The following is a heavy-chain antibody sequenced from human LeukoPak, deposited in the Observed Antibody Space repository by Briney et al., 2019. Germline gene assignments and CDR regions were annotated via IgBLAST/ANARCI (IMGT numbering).Heavy chain of an antibody. CDR2: INPSGGST. D-gene: IGHD5-24*01. CDR1: GYTFTSYY. Sequence: GASVKVSCKASGYTFTSYYMHWVRQAPGQGLEWMGIINPSGGSTSYAQKFQGRVTMTRDTSTSTVYMELSSLRSEDTAVYYCARWGGRDGYKREATYYDWGQGTLVTVSS. CDR3: ARWGGRDGYKREATYYD. J-gene: IGHJ4*02. V-gene: IGHV1-46*01.